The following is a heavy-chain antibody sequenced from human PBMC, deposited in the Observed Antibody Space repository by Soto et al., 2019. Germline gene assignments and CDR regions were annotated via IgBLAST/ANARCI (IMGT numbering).Heavy chain of an antibody. D-gene: IGHD3-9*01. J-gene: IGHJ4*02. CDR3: ARGLVLRYFDWYCLTASLDY. V-gene: IGHV4-34*01. Sequence: ETLSLTCAVYGGSFSGYYWSWIRQPPGKGLEWIGEINHSGSTNYNPSLKSRVTISVDTSKNQFSLKLSSVTAADTAVYYCARGLVLRYFDWYCLTASLDYWGQGTLVTVSS. CDR2: INHSGST. CDR1: GGSFSGYY.